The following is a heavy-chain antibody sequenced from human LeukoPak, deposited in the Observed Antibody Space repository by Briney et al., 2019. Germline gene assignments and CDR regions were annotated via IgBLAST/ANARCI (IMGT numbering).Heavy chain of an antibody. CDR3: ARDRIQLWPPDY. CDR1: GGSFSGYY. V-gene: IGHV4-34*01. J-gene: IGHJ4*02. Sequence: SESPSLTCAVYGGSFSGYYWSWIRQPPGKGLEWIGEINHSGGTNYNPSLKSRVTISVDTSKNQFSLKLSSVTAADTAVYYCARDRIQLWPPDYWGQGTLVTVSS. D-gene: IGHD5-18*01. CDR2: INHSGGT.